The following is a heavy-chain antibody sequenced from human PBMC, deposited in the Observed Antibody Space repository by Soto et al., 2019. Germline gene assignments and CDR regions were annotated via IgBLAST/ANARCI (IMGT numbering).Heavy chain of an antibody. CDR1: SGSISSSNW. V-gene: IGHV4-4*02. D-gene: IGHD2-2*01. CDR3: ASRGCSSTSCYRKGGPFDY. J-gene: IGHJ4*02. CDR2: IYHSGST. Sequence: SETLSLTCAVSSGSISSSNWWSWVRQPPGKGLEWIGEIYHSGSTNYNPSLKSRVTISVDKSKNQFSLKLSSVTAADTAVYYCASRGCSSTSCYRKGGPFDYWGQETLVTVSS.